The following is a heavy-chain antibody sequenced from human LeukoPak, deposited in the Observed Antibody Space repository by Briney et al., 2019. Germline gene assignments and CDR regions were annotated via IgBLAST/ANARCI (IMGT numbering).Heavy chain of an antibody. V-gene: IGHV3-48*03. D-gene: IGHD3-22*01. Sequence: GGSLRLSCAASGFTFSSYEMNWVRQAPGKGLEWVSYISSSGSTIYYADSVKGRFTISRDNAENSLYLQMNSLRAEDTAVYYCARGVGWLHFDYWGQGTLVTVSS. CDR2: ISSSGSTI. CDR1: GFTFSSYE. CDR3: ARGVGWLHFDY. J-gene: IGHJ4*02.